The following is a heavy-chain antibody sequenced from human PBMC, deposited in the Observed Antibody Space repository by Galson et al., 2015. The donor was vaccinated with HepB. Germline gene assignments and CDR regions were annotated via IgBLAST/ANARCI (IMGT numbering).Heavy chain of an antibody. D-gene: IGHD5-12*01. J-gene: IGHJ5*02. CDR3: AREATLIPMWFDP. CDR1: GFTFSSYG. V-gene: IGHV3-33*01. Sequence: SLRLSCAASGFTFSSYGMHWVRQAPGKGLEWVAVIWYDGSNKYYADSVKGRFTISRDNSKNTLYLQMNSLRAEDTAVYYCAREATLIPMWFDPWGQGTLVTVSS. CDR2: IWYDGSNK.